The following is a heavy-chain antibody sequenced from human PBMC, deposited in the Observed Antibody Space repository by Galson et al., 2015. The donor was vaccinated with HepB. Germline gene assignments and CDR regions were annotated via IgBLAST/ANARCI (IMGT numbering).Heavy chain of an antibody. CDR1: GGSFRGYY. Sequence: SETLSLTCAVYGGSFRGYYWSWIRQPPGKGLEWIGEINHSGSTNYNPSLKSRVTISVDTSKNQFSLKLSSVTAADTAVYYCARRVPMYSSSWYGYPGIDYWGQGTLVTVSS. J-gene: IGHJ4*02. CDR3: ARRVPMYSSSWYGYPGIDY. CDR2: INHSGST. V-gene: IGHV4-34*01. D-gene: IGHD6-13*01.